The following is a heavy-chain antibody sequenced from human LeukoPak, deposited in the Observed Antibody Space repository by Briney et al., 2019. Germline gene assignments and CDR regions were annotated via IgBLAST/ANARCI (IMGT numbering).Heavy chain of an antibody. V-gene: IGHV1-18*01. CDR2: ISANNGNR. D-gene: IGHD3-22*01. J-gene: IGHJ4*02. CDR1: GYTFTNYG. Sequence: GASVKVSCKASGYTFTNYGISWVRQAPGQGLEWMGWISANNGNRNYALKLQDRVSMTTDTSTSTAYMELRSLRSDNTAVYYCARDLNRYYYDSSGCLDYWGQGTLVTVSS. CDR3: ARDLNRYYYDSSGCLDY.